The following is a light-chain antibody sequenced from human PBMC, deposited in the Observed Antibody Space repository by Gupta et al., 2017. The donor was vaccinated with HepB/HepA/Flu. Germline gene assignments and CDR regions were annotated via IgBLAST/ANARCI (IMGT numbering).Light chain of an antibody. V-gene: IGLV3-1*01. CDR1: RLGDKY. CDR2: EDK. J-gene: IGLJ2*01. CDR3: QVGDDKSVL. Sequence: SYPLPTAPTVSVSPGQTARITSGDRLGDKYVCWYQQKPGQSPRLLIYEDKKRPSGTPGRFSGYNSGNTATLTISVTQARDEDDYYWQVGDDKSVLFGGGTKLTVL.